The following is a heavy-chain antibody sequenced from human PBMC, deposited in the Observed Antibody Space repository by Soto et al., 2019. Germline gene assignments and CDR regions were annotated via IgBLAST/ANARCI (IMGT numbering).Heavy chain of an antibody. V-gene: IGHV3-30-3*01. CDR1: GFTFSNYI. Sequence: QLQLVESGGGVVQPGRSLSLSCAASGFTFSNYIMHWVRQAPGKGLEWVAFISYDGSNKDYADSVKGGFTISRDNSKNTLYLQLSSLRPEDTAVYYCAGGDTYSALGVWGQGTTVTVSS. D-gene: IGHD5-18*01. J-gene: IGHJ6*02. CDR2: ISYDGSNK. CDR3: AGGDTYSALGV.